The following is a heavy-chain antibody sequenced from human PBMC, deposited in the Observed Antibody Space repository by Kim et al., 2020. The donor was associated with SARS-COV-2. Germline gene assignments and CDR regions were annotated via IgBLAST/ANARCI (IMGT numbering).Heavy chain of an antibody. V-gene: IGHV3-7*01. J-gene: IGHJ4*02. Sequence: GGSLRLSCAASGFTFSSYWMSWVRQAPGKGLEWVANIKQDGSEKYYVDSVKGRFTISRDNAKNSLYLQMNSLRAEDTAVYYCARAKDILTCLLDYWGQGTLVTVSS. D-gene: IGHD3-9*01. CDR2: IKQDGSEK. CDR3: ARAKDILTCLLDY. CDR1: GFTFSSYW.